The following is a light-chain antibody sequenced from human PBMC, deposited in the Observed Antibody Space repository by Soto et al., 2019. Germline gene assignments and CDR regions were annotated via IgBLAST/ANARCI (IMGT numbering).Light chain of an antibody. V-gene: IGLV2-14*01. Sequence: QSALTQPASVSGSPGQSITISCTGTSSDVGGYNYVSWYQQHPGKAPKLMIYDVSNRPSGVSNRFSGSKSGNTASLSISGLQAEDEADYFCSSYTSSSTRVLGTWPKVTVL. CDR1: SSDVGGYNY. CDR2: DVS. J-gene: IGLJ1*01. CDR3: SSYTSSSTRV.